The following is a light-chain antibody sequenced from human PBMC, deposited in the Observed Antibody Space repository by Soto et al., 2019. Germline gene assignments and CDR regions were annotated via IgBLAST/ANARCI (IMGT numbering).Light chain of an antibody. CDR1: QSVSVY. CDR2: DAS. Sequence: EIVLTQSPATLSLSPWERATLSCRASQSVSVYLAWYQQKPGQAPRLLISDASDRAAGVPVRFSGSGSGTDFTLTISSLEPEDFAVYYCQHRSIWPVSFGQGTKVDIK. V-gene: IGKV3-11*01. J-gene: IGKJ1*01. CDR3: QHRSIWPVS.